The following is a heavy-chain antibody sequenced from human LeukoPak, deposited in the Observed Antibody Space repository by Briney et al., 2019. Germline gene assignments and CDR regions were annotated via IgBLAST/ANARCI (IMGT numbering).Heavy chain of an antibody. D-gene: IGHD3-10*01. J-gene: IGHJ4*02. CDR2: ISSSSSYI. CDR1: GFTFSSYS. Sequence: GGSLRLSCAASGFTFSSYSMNWGRQAPGKGLEWASSISSSSSYIYYADSVKGRFTISRDNAKNSLYLQMNSLRAEDTAVYYCARDWVHYYGSGSFHWGQGTLVTVSS. V-gene: IGHV3-21*01. CDR3: ARDWVHYYGSGSFH.